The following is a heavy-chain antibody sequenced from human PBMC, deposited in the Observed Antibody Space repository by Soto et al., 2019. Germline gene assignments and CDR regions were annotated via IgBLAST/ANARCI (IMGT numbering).Heavy chain of an antibody. CDR1: GFTFTSSA. CDR3: ARAGPDSSGYYY. V-gene: IGHV1-58*01. Sequence: SVKVSCKASGFTFTSSAVQWVRQARGQRLEWIGWIVVGSGNTNYAQKFQERVTITRDMSTSTAYMELSSLRSEDTAVYYCARAGPDSSGYYYWGQGTLVTVSS. D-gene: IGHD3-22*01. CDR2: IVVGSGNT. J-gene: IGHJ4*02.